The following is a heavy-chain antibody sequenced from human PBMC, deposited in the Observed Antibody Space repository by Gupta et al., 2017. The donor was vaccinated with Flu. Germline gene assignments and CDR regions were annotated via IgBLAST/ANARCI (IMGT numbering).Heavy chain of an antibody. Sequence: EVQVVESGGGLVQPGGSRNLACAASGFRSGGSDLHWFRQASGKGVEWVGRITRRTHNYATAYAASVRGRFTISRDVSENTAYLQMNSLKTDDTAVYYCAYYRCEAATNKCYGMDVWGQGTTVIVSS. V-gene: IGHV3-73*02. CDR1: GFRSGGSD. CDR2: ITRRTHNYAT. D-gene: IGHD1-26*01. CDR3: AYYRCEAATNKCYGMDV. J-gene: IGHJ6*02.